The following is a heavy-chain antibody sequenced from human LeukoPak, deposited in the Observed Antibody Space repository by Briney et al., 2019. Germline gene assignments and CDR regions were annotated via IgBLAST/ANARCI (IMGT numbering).Heavy chain of an antibody. CDR1: GFTFSSYA. V-gene: IGHV3-23*01. CDR3: AKGVGYASPVVPDY. Sequence: GGSLRLPCAASGFTFSSYAMSWVRQAPGKGLEWVLAISGSGGSTYYADSVKGRFTISRDNSKNTLYLQMNSLRAEDTAVYYCAKGVGYASPVVPDYWGQGTLVTVSS. D-gene: IGHD2-15*01. J-gene: IGHJ4*02. CDR2: ISGSGGST.